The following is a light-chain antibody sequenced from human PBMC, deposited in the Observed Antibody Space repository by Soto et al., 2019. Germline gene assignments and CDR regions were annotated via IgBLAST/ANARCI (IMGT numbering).Light chain of an antibody. V-gene: IGLV2-23*01. CDR1: SSDVGSYNL. CDR3: CSYAGSREYV. CDR2: EGS. Sequence: QSVLTQPASVSGSPGQSITISCTGTSSDVGSYNLVSWYQQHPGKAPKLMIYEGSKLPSGVSNRFSGSKSGNTASLTISGLQAEDEADYYCCSYAGSREYVFGTGTKLTVL. J-gene: IGLJ1*01.